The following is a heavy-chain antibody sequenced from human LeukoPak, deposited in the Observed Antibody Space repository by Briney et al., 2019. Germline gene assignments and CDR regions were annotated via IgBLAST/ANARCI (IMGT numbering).Heavy chain of an antibody. CDR1: GYTFASYW. D-gene: IGHD6-6*01. Sequence: GESLKISCKGSGYTFASYWIAWVRQMPGKGLEWMGRIDPSDSYTNYSPSFQGHVTISADKSISTAYLQWSSLKASDTAMYYCARRVSSSGWFDPWGQGTLVTVSS. CDR2: IDPSDSYT. V-gene: IGHV5-10-1*01. J-gene: IGHJ5*02. CDR3: ARRVSSSGWFDP.